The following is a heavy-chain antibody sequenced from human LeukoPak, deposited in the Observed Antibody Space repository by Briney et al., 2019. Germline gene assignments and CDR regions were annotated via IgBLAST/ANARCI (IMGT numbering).Heavy chain of an antibody. D-gene: IGHD2-21*02. CDR1: GYTFTSYG. CDR2: FDPENDER. Sequence: GASVKVSCTAFGYTFTSYGISWVRQAPGEGLEWMGGFDPENDERIYAQKFRGRVTMTEDTSTNTAYMELSSLRSDDTTVYYCATEVTSIVPDYWGQGTLVTVSS. V-gene: IGHV1-24*01. J-gene: IGHJ4*02. CDR3: ATEVTSIVPDY.